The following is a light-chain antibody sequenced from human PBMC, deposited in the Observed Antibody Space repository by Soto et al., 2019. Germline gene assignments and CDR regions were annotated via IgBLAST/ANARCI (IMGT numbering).Light chain of an antibody. V-gene: IGKV3-15*01. CDR2: GAS. CDR3: QQYYTWPVT. J-gene: IGKJ4*01. CDR1: QSVSSSY. Sequence: ETVLTQSPGTLSLSPGERATLSCRASQSVSSSYLAWYQQKPGQAPRLLISGASTGATGIPARFSGSGSGTEFTLTINSLQSEDSAVYYCQQYYTWPVTFGGGTKVDIK.